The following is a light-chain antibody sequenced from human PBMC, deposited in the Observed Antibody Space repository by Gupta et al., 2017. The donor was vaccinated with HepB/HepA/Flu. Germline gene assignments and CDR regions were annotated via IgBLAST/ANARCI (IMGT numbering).Light chain of an antibody. CDR3: QHRLRCNLT. CDR1: EDIETS. Sequence: VLTQSPRALSVSPGGRATLSCRASEDIETSLAWYQQRPGQPPRLLIYDVSVRATGIPARVSSRGAGTDGTLIIDTLQPEDLGLYDCQHRLRCNLTFGGGTKVGI. V-gene: IGKV3D-11*01. J-gene: IGKJ4*01. CDR2: DVS.